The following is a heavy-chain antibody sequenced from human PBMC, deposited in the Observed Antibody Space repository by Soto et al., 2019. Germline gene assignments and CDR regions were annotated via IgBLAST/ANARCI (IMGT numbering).Heavy chain of an antibody. CDR3: AKDSDQLLFDYYYYGMDG. V-gene: IGHV3-30*18. CDR2: VSYDGSFK. J-gene: IGHJ6*02. CDR1: GFTFSKFG. D-gene: IGHD2-2*01. Sequence: GSLRLSCEASGFTFSKFGIHWVRQAPGKGLEWVAVVSYDGSFKYYADSVKGRFTISRDNSKNTLYLQMNSLRPEDTALYYCAKDSDQLLFDYYYYGMDGWGQGTTVTVSS.